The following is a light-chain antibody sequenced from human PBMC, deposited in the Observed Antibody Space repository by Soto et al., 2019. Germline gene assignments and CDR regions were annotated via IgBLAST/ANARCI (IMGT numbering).Light chain of an antibody. CDR2: GAS. CDR1: QSVSSNY. V-gene: IGKV3-20*01. J-gene: IGKJ1*01. Sequence: ERVLTQSPGTLSLSPGERATLSCRASQSVSSNYLAWYQQKPGQAPRLLIYGASTRATGIPDRFSGSGSGTDFTLTISRLEPEDSAVYYCQQYGSSGTFGQGTKVDIK. CDR3: QQYGSSGT.